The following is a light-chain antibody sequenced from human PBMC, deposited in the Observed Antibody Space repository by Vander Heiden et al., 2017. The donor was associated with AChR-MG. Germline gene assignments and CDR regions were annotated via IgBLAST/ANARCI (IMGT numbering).Light chain of an antibody. CDR3: QQDSNSIWT. V-gene: IGKV3-20*01. Sequence: EIVLTQSPGTLSLSPGKRATLSCRASDSVNDIYLAWYQQKPGQAPRLLIYGASSRATGIPDRFSGSGSGTDFTLTISRLEPEDSAVYYCQQDSNSIWTFGQGTKVEIK. CDR1: DSVNDIY. J-gene: IGKJ1*01. CDR2: GAS.